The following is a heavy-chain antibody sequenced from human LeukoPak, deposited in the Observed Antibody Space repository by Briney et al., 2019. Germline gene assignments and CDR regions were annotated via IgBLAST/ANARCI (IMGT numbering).Heavy chain of an antibody. CDR2: ISSSGSTI. J-gene: IGHJ4*02. Sequence: GGSLRLSCAASGFTFSSYAMHWVRQAPGKGLEWVSYISSSGSTIYYADSVKGRFTISRDNAKNSLYLQMNSLRAEDMAVYYCAKDHGVAVAGMYYWGQGTLVTVSS. CDR1: GFTFSSYA. V-gene: IGHV3-48*03. CDR3: AKDHGVAVAGMYY. D-gene: IGHD6-19*01.